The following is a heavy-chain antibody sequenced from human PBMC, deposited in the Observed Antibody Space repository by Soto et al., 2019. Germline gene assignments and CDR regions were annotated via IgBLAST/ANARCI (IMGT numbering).Heavy chain of an antibody. CDR2: IYSGGST. V-gene: IGHV3-53*01. J-gene: IGHJ6*02. CDR1: GFTVSSNY. D-gene: IGHD5-18*01. Sequence: GGSLRLSCAASGFTVSSNYMSWVRQAPGKGLEWVSVIYSGGSTYYADSVKGRFTISRDNSKNTLYLQMNSLRAEDTAVYYCARAGYSYGRVYYYYGMDVWGQGTTVTVSS. CDR3: ARAGYSYGRVYYYYGMDV.